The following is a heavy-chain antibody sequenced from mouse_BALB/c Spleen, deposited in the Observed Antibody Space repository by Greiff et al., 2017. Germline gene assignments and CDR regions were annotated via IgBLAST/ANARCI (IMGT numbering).Heavy chain of an antibody. V-gene: IGHV5-6-3*01. Sequence: EVQLQESGGGLVQPGGSLKLSCAASGFTFSSYGMSWVRQTPDKRLELVATINSNGGSTYYPDSVKGRFTISRDNAKNTLYLQMSSLKSEDTAMYYCARDGGNRAWFAYWGQGTLVTVSA. J-gene: IGHJ3*01. CDR1: GFTFSSYG. CDR3: ARDGGNRAWFAY. CDR2: INSNGGST. D-gene: IGHD2-1*01.